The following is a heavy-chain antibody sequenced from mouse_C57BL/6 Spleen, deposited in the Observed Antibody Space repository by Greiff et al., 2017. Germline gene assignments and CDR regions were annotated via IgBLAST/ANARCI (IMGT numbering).Heavy chain of an antibody. Sequence: VQLQQSGPELVKPGASVKISCKASGYSFTDYNMNWVKQGHGKSLEWIGVINPNYGTTSYNQKFKGKATMTVDKSSSTAYMQLNSLTSEYSAVYYCARGTHYYDMDYWGQGTSVTVSS. J-gene: IGHJ4*01. CDR2: INPNYGTT. D-gene: IGHD3-3*01. CDR3: ARGTHYYDMDY. CDR1: GYSFTDYN. V-gene: IGHV1-39*01.